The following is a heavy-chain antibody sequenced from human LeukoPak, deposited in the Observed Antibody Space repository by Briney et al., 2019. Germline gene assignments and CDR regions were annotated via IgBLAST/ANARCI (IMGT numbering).Heavy chain of an antibody. CDR2: INPNSGGT. V-gene: IGHV1-2*02. Sequence: GASVKVSCKASGYTFTGYYMYWVRQAPGQGLEWMGWINPNSGGTNYAQKFQGRVTLTRDTSISTAYMELSRLRSDDTAVYYCARSYCSSTSCYVDYWGQGTLVTVSS. J-gene: IGHJ4*02. D-gene: IGHD2-2*01. CDR3: ARSYCSSTSCYVDY. CDR1: GYTFTGYY.